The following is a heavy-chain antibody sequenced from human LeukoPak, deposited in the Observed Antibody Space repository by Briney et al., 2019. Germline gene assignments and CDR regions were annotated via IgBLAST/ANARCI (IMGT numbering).Heavy chain of an antibody. CDR3: ARAGVAAAAQNY. J-gene: IGHJ4*02. D-gene: IGHD6-13*01. Sequence: SVKVSCKASGGTFSSYAISWVRQAPGQGLEWMGGIIPIFGTANYAQKFQGRVTITTDESTSTAYMELSSLRSEDTAVYYCARAGVAAAAQNYWGQGTLVTVSS. CDR1: GGTFSSYA. V-gene: IGHV1-69*05. CDR2: IIPIFGTA.